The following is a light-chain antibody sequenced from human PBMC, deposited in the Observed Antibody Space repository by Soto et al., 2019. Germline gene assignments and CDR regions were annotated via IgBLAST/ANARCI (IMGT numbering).Light chain of an antibody. Sequence: EIVLTQSPATLSLSPGERATLSCRASQSVSTFLAWFQQKPGQPPRLLIYNASNRTTGIPARFSGSGSGTDFTLTISSLEPEDFAVYYCQQRGDWPPITFGQGTRLEIK. J-gene: IGKJ5*01. CDR1: QSVSTF. V-gene: IGKV3-11*01. CDR3: QQRGDWPPIT. CDR2: NAS.